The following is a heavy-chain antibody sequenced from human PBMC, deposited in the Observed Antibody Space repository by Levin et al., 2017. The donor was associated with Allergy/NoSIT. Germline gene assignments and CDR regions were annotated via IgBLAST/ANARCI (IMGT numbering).Heavy chain of an antibody. CDR2: IKSKTDGGTT. D-gene: IGHD3-9*01. J-gene: IGHJ4*02. CDR3: TGYYDILTGYYFVDY. Sequence: GESLKISCAASGFTFSNAWMSWVRQAPGKGLECVGRIKSKTDGGTTDYAAPVKGRFTISRDDSKNMVYLQMNSLKTEDTAVYYCTGYYDILTGYYFVDYWGQGTLVTVSS. CDR1: GFTFSNAW. V-gene: IGHV3-15*01.